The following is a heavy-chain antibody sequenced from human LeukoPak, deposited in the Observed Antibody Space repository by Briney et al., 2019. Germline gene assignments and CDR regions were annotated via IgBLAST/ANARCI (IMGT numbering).Heavy chain of an antibody. V-gene: IGHV3-9*01. CDR1: GFTFDDYA. CDR3: AKAKTTVTTVGYFDL. CDR2: ISWNSGSI. D-gene: IGHD4-17*01. Sequence: GRSLRLSCAASGFTFDDYAMHWVRQAPGKGLEWVSGISWNSGSIGYADSVKGRFTISRDNAKNSLYLQMNSLRAEDTALYYCAKAKTTVTTVGYFDLWGRGTLVTVSS. J-gene: IGHJ2*01.